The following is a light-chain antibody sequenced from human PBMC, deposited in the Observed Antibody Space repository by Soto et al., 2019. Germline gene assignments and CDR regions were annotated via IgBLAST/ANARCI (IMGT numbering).Light chain of an antibody. CDR2: DIR. V-gene: IGLV2-14*03. Sequence: SALTQPASVSGSPGQSITISCTGTSSDVGGYKYVSWYQQHPGKAPTLMIYDIRNRPSGVSNRFSGSKSGNTASLTISGLQAEDEADYYCSSYTSSSTRVFGTGTKLTFL. J-gene: IGLJ1*01. CDR1: SSDVGGYKY. CDR3: SSYTSSSTRV.